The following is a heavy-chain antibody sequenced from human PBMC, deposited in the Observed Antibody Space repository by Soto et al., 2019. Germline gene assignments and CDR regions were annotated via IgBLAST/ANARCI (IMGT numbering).Heavy chain of an antibody. D-gene: IGHD5-18*01. J-gene: IGHJ4*02. Sequence: GGSLRLSCAASGFTFSTYGMHWVRQAPGKGLEWVAVIWYDGSNKYYADSVKGRFTISRDNSKNTLYLQMNSLRAEDTAVYYCARDLDNGITYGYPFEYWGQGTLVTVSS. CDR3: ARDLDNGITYGYPFEY. CDR1: GFTFSTYG. V-gene: IGHV3-33*01. CDR2: IWYDGSNK.